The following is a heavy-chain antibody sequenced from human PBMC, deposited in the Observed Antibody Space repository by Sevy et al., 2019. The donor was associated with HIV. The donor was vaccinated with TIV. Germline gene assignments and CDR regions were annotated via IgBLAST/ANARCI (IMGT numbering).Heavy chain of an antibody. CDR1: GFTFSNYW. D-gene: IGHD2-2*01. Sequence: GGSLRLSCAASGFTFSNYWMSWVRQAPGKGLEWVATIKKDGTEKYYVDSVRGRFTMSRDNAKNSLYLQMNSLRVEDTALDYCARDCSSTTCLWGLDFWGQGTTVTVSS. CDR2: IKKDGTEK. V-gene: IGHV3-7*03. CDR3: ARDCSSTTCLWGLDF. J-gene: IGHJ6*02.